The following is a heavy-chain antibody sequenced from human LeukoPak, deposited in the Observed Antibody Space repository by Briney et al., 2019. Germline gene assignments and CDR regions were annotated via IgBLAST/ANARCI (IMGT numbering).Heavy chain of an antibody. CDR2: IYYSGST. CDR3: ARARYGSGSSGYFDL. V-gene: IGHV4-30-4*01. Sequence: PSQTLSLTCTVSGGSNSSGDYYWSWIRRPPGKGLEWIGYIYYSGSTYYNPSLKSRVTISVDTSKNQFSLKLSSVTAADTAVYYCARARYGSGSSGYFDLWGRGTLVTVSS. CDR1: GGSNSSGDYY. D-gene: IGHD3-10*01. J-gene: IGHJ2*01.